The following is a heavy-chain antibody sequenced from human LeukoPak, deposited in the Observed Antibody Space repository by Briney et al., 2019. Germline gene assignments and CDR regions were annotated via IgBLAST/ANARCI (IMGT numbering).Heavy chain of an antibody. Sequence: SETLSLTCTVSGGSISSSSYYWCWIRQPPGKGLEWIGSIYYSGSTYYNPSLKSRVTISVDTSKNQFSLKLSSVTAADTAVYYCAGLDIVVVVAATHFDYWGQGTLVTVSS. D-gene: IGHD2-15*01. V-gene: IGHV4-39*01. J-gene: IGHJ4*02. CDR3: AGLDIVVVVAATHFDY. CDR2: IYYSGST. CDR1: GGSISSSSYY.